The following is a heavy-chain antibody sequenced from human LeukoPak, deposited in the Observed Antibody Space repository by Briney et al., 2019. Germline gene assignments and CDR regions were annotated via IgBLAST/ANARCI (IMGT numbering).Heavy chain of an antibody. CDR3: ARRGRSCTNGVCLDYFDY. CDR1: GYSFTSYW. CDR2: IYPGDVDT. Sequence: GESLKISCKGPGYSFTSYWIAWVRQMPGKGLEWMGSIYPGDVDTRYSPSFQGQVIISADKSTSTAYLQLSSLKASDTDIYFCARRGRSCTNGVCLDYFDYWGQGSLVTVSS. J-gene: IGHJ4*02. D-gene: IGHD2-8*01. V-gene: IGHV5-51*01.